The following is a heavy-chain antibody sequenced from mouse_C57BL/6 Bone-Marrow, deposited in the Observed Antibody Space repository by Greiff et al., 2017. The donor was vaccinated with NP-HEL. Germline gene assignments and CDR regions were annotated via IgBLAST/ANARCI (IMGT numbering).Heavy chain of an antibody. CDR2: ISSGGSYT. V-gene: IGHV5-6*01. CDR3: EWLLPWFAY. CDR1: GFTFSSYG. Sequence: VQLQQSGGDLVKPGGSLKLSCAASGFTFSSYGMSWVRQTPDKRLEWVATISSGGSYTYYPDSVKGRFTISRDNAKNTLYLQMSSLKSEDTAMYYCEWLLPWFAYWGQGTLVTVSA. J-gene: IGHJ3*01. D-gene: IGHD2-3*01.